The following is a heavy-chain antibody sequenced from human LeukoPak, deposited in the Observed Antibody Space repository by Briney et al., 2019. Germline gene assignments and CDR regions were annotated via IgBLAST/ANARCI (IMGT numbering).Heavy chain of an antibody. V-gene: IGHV3-7*01. CDR1: GFTFSSYW. J-gene: IGHJ5*02. D-gene: IGHD2-2*02. CDR2: IKQDGSEK. Sequence: PGGSLRLSCAASGFTFSSYWMSWVRQAPGKGLEWVANIKQDGSEKYYVDSVKGRFTIPRDNAKNSLYLQMNSLRAEDTAVYYCAREGVYCSSTSCYTEWFDPWGQGTLVTVSS. CDR3: AREGVYCSSTSCYTEWFDP.